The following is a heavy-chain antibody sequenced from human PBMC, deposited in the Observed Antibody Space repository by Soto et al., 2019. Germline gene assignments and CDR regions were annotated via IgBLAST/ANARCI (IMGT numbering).Heavy chain of an antibody. V-gene: IGHV4-39*01. CDR3: ARQGSY. Sequence: PSETLSLTCNVSGVSISSTIYNWGWIRQPPGKVLDWIGTLDYSGTAHYNPSLESRINISADPSKNQVSLTPTSVTAADTAVYYCARQGSYWGQGALVTVSS. CDR2: LDYSGTA. J-gene: IGHJ4*02. CDR1: GVSISSTIYN.